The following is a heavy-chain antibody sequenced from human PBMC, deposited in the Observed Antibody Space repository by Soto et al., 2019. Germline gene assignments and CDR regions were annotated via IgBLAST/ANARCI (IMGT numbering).Heavy chain of an antibody. CDR1: GFTFSRYR. D-gene: IGHD4-17*01. CDR3: ARIVSGRDYGDSIDC. J-gene: IGHJ4*02. Sequence: GGSLRLSCAASGFTFSRYRLTWVRQAPGKGLEWVANIKEDGSEIYYVGSVKGRFTTSRDNAKNSLYLQMNSLRAEDTAVYYCARIVSGRDYGDSIDCWGRGTLVTVSS. V-gene: IGHV3-7*03. CDR2: IKEDGSEI.